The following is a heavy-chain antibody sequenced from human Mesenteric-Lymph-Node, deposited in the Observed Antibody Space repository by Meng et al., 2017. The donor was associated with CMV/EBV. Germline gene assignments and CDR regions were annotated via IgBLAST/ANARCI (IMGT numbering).Heavy chain of an antibody. J-gene: IGHJ6*01. V-gene: IGHV3-30*02. CDR3: AKEIYSDYGTTAYGMDV. CDR2: TDYDGRKE. CDR1: GFTFSSYA. Sequence: GESLKISCAASGFTFSSYAMHWVRQAPGKGLEWVAFTDYDGRKEYYADSVKGRFSVSRDSSKNTVYLQMSSLRLEDTAVYYCAKEIYSDYGTTAYGMDVRGQGTSVTVSS. D-gene: IGHD4-11*01.